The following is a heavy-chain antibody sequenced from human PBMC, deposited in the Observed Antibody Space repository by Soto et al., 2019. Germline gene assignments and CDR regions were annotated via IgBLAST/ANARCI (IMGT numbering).Heavy chain of an antibody. D-gene: IGHD5-18*01. Sequence: GGSLRLSCAAPGFTFSSYAMHWVRQAPGKGLEWVAVISYDGSNKYYADSVKGRFTISRDNSKNTLYLQMNSLRAEDTAVYYCARSGTWIQLWLPDYWGQGTLVTV. J-gene: IGHJ4*02. CDR1: GFTFSSYA. CDR3: ARSGTWIQLWLPDY. V-gene: IGHV3-30-3*01. CDR2: ISYDGSNK.